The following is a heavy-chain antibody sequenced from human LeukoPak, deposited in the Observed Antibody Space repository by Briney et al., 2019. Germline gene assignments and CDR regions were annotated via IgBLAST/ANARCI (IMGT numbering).Heavy chain of an antibody. V-gene: IGHV1-8*01. D-gene: IGHD3-16*01. CDR1: GYTFTSYD. CDR2: MNPNSGNT. Sequence: GASVKVSCKPSGYTFTSYDINWVRQATGQGLEWMGWMNPNSGNTGYAQKFQGRVTMTRNTSISTAYMELSSLRSEDTAVYYCASSSSGGGEFDYWGQGTLVTVSS. CDR3: ASSSSGGGEFDY. J-gene: IGHJ4*02.